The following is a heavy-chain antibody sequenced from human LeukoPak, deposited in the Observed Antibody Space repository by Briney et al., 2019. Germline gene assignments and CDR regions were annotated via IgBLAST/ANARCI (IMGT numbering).Heavy chain of an antibody. CDR3: ARIRHGCSGYDGNYYMDV. CDR1: GGTFSSYA. Sequence: SVKVSCKASGGTFSSYAISWVRQAPGQGLEWMGGIIPIFGTANYAQKFQGRVTITADESTSTAYMELSSLRSEDTAVYYCARIRHGCSGYDGNYYMDVWGKGTTVTVSS. D-gene: IGHD5-12*01. V-gene: IGHV1-69*01. CDR2: IIPIFGTA. J-gene: IGHJ6*03.